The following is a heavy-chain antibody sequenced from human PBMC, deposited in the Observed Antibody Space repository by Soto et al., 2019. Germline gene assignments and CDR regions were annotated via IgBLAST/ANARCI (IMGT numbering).Heavy chain of an antibody. CDR3: AKHRSGTWNEGAIDL. Sequence: PGGSLRLSCAASGFRFDDHAMHWVRQGPGKGLEWVSGISWNSVSIGYADSVKGRFTISRDNAKNSLYLQMNSLRAEDAALYYCAKHRSGTWNEGAIDLWGQGTKVTVSS. V-gene: IGHV3-9*01. J-gene: IGHJ3*01. CDR1: GFRFDDHA. D-gene: IGHD1-1*01. CDR2: ISWNSVSI.